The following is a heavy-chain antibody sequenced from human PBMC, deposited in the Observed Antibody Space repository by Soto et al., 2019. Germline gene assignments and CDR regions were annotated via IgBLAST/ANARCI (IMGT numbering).Heavy chain of an antibody. V-gene: IGHV1-69*13. CDR3: ARTDYVWGSYRRYYYYYYGMDV. D-gene: IGHD3-16*01. J-gene: IGHJ6*02. CDR2: IIPIFGTA. Sequence: SVKVSCKASGGTFSSYAISWVRQAPGQGLEWMGGIIPIFGTANYAQKFQGRVTITADESTSTAYMELSSLRSEDTAVYYCARTDYVWGSYRRYYYYYYGMDVCGQGTTVPV. CDR1: GGTFSSYA.